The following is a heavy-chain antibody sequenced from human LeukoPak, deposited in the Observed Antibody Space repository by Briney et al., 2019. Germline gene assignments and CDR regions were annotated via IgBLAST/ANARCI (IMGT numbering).Heavy chain of an antibody. Sequence: SETLSLTCTVSGGSISSYYWSWIRQPPGKGLEWIGYIYYSGSTNYNPSLKSRVTISVDTSKNQFSLKLSSVTAADTAVYYCARATGGLPHYYYYMDVWGKGTTVTISS. D-gene: IGHD4-11*01. CDR3: ARATGGLPHYYYYMDV. V-gene: IGHV4-59*01. CDR1: GGSISSYY. J-gene: IGHJ6*03. CDR2: IYYSGST.